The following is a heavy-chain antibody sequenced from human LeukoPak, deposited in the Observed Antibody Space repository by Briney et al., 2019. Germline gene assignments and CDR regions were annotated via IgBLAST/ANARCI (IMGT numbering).Heavy chain of an antibody. CDR3: AKEGSASHNWFDP. Sequence: GGSLRLSCAASGFTFRDYGMHWIRQAPGKGLEWVAFIRNDGSNEYYPDSVKGRFTTSRDNSRNTLYLQMNSLRDEDTAVYYCAKEGSASHNWFDPWGQGTLVTVSS. V-gene: IGHV3-30*02. CDR2: IRNDGSNE. J-gene: IGHJ5*02. D-gene: IGHD2-15*01. CDR1: GFTFRDYG.